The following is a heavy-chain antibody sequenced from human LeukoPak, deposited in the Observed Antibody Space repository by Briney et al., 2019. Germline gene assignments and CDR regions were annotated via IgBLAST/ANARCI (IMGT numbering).Heavy chain of an antibody. Sequence: SVKVSCKASGGTFSSYAISWVRQAPGQGLEWMGRIIPIFGTANYAQKFQGRVTIATDESTSTAYMELSSLRSEDTAVYYCARDLAYCGGDCYWYYFDYWGQGTPVTVSS. V-gene: IGHV1-69*05. CDR2: IIPIFGTA. J-gene: IGHJ4*02. D-gene: IGHD2-21*02. CDR1: GGTFSSYA. CDR3: ARDLAYCGGDCYWYYFDY.